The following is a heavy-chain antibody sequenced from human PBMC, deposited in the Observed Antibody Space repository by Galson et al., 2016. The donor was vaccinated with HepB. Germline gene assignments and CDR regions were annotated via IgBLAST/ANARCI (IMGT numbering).Heavy chain of an antibody. CDR2: MNQDGSEK. Sequence: SLRLSCAVSGFTFNSYWMSWVRQAPGKGLEWVANMNQDGSEKYYVDSVKGRFTISRDNAKNSLYLQMDSLRAEDTAVYFCARSTRGGWRPPFFDYWGQGTLVNVSS. CDR1: GFTFNSYW. D-gene: IGHD6-19*01. J-gene: IGHJ4*02. CDR3: ARSTRGGWRPPFFDY. V-gene: IGHV3-7*01.